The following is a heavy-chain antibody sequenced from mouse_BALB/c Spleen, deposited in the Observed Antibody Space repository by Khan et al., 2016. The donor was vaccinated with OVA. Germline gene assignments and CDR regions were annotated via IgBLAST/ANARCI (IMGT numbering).Heavy chain of an antibody. CDR2: INPNNGYT. CDR1: GYTFTSYT. Sequence: QLQLQQSGAELARPGASVKMSCKASGYTFTSYTMHWVKERPGQGLEWIGYINPNNGYTNYNQKFKDKATLTADKSSSTAYMQLSSLTSEDSAVYYCARRIYYDYDGAWFSYWGQGTLVTVSA. CDR3: ARRIYYDYDGAWFSY. D-gene: IGHD2-4*01. J-gene: IGHJ3*01. V-gene: IGHV1-4*01.